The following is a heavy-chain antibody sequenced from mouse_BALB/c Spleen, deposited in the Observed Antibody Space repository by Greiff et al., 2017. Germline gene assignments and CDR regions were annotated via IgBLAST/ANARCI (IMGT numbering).Heavy chain of an antibody. CDR1: GFTFSSYG. V-gene: IGHV5-6*01. CDR3: ARHTTGTRGFAY. CDR2: ISSGGSYT. J-gene: IGHJ3*01. Sequence: EVNVVESGGDLVKPGGSLKLSCAASGFTFSSYGMSWVRQTPDKRLEWVATISSGGSYTYYPDSVKGRFTISRDNAKNTLYLQMSSLKSEDTAMYYCARHTTGTRGFAYWGQGTLVTVSA. D-gene: IGHD4-1*02.